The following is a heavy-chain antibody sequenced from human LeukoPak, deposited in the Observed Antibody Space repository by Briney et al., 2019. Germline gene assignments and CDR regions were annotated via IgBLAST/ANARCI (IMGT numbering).Heavy chain of an antibody. CDR3: ARWAAGIRTFDY. V-gene: IGHV4-4*07. CDR2: MYSNGST. CDR1: GGSISGHY. Sequence: PSETLSLTCTVSGGSISGHYWSWLRQPAGKRLEWIGRMYSNGSTNYNPSLRSRVTMSVDTSKKKFSLKLSSVTAADTAVYYCARWAAGIRTFDYWGQGTLVTVSS. J-gene: IGHJ4*02. D-gene: IGHD3-10*01.